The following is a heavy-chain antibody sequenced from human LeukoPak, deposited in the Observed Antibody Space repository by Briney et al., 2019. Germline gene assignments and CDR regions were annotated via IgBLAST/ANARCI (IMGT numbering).Heavy chain of an antibody. D-gene: IGHD6-13*01. CDR1: GFTFSSYG. Sequence: GGSLRLSCAASGFTFSSYGMHWVRQAPGKGLEWVASISYDGSKKYYADTVKGRFTISRDNSKNTLYLQMNSLRADDTAVYYCAKIPYSSSWYSYFDYWGQGTLVTVSS. CDR2: ISYDGSKK. CDR3: AKIPYSSSWYSYFDY. V-gene: IGHV3-30*02. J-gene: IGHJ4*02.